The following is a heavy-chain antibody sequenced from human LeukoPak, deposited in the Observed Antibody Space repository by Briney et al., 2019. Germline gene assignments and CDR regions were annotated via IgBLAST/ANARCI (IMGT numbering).Heavy chain of an antibody. CDR2: IYAGGST. Sequence: GGSLRLSCAASGFTVSSNYMSWVRQAPGQGLEWVSVIYAGGSTHYADSVKGRFTISRDNSKNTLYLQMNSLTAEDTAVYYCARAVVGTSCYGYWGQGTLVTVSS. J-gene: IGHJ4*02. V-gene: IGHV3-66*01. D-gene: IGHD2-2*01. CDR3: ARAVVGTSCYGY. CDR1: GFTVSSNY.